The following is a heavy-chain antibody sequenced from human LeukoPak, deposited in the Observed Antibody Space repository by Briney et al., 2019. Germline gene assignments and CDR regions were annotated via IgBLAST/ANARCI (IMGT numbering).Heavy chain of an antibody. V-gene: IGHV4-34*01. J-gene: IGHJ3*02. D-gene: IGHD5-12*01. Sequence: SETLSLTCAVYGGSFSGYYWSWIRQPPRKGLEWIGEINHSGSTNYNPSLKSRVTISVDTSKNQFSLKLSSVTAADTAVYYCARAPLLPYIETNAFDIWGQGTMVTVSS. CDR2: INHSGST. CDR3: ARAPLLPYIETNAFDI. CDR1: GGSFSGYY.